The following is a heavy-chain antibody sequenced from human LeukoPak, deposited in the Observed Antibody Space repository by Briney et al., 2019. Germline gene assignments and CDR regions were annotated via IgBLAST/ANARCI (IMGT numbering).Heavy chain of an antibody. Sequence: KPSETLSLTCIVSGGSISSNYWSWIRQPPGKGLEWIGHIYYSGSTNYNPSLKSRVTISVDTPKKQFSLKLSSVTAADTAVYYCAKSDYYASGLEYWGQGTLVTVSS. D-gene: IGHD3-10*01. CDR2: IYYSGST. V-gene: IGHV4-59*08. J-gene: IGHJ4*02. CDR1: GGSISSNY. CDR3: AKSDYYASGLEY.